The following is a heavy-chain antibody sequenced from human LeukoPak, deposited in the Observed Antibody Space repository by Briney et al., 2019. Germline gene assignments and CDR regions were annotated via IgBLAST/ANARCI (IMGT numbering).Heavy chain of an antibody. D-gene: IGHD6-13*01. Sequence: PGGSLRLSCAASGFTFSTYAMSWVRQAPGKGLEWVSGISDSDSGTYYADSVKGRFTISSDNSKNALYMQMNSLRAEDTAVYYCAKGYGYSSSWTSNYYFYGLDVWGQGTTVTVSS. CDR1: GFTFSTYA. CDR2: ISDSDSGT. J-gene: IGHJ6*02. CDR3: AKGYGYSSSWTSNYYFYGLDV. V-gene: IGHV3-23*01.